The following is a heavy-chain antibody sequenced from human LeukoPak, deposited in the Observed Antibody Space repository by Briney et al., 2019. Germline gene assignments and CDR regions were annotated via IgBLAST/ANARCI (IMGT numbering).Heavy chain of an antibody. D-gene: IGHD2-2*01. CDR3: ARDSTPYGMDV. Sequence: GASVKVSCTASGYTFTGYYMHWVRQPPGQGGEWMGWINPNSGGTNYAQKFQGWVTMTRDTSISTAYMEVSRLRSDDTAVYYCARDSTPYGMDVWGKGSTVTVSS. V-gene: IGHV1-2*04. CDR2: INPNSGGT. CDR1: GYTFTGYY. J-gene: IGHJ6*04.